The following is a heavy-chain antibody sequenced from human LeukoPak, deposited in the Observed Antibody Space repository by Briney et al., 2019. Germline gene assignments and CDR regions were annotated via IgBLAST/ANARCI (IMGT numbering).Heavy chain of an antibody. CDR2: ISYDGSNK. J-gene: IGHJ6*02. D-gene: IGHD3-10*01. V-gene: IGHV3-30-3*01. Sequence: GGSLRLSCAASGFTFSSYAMHWVRQAPGKGLEWVAVISYDGSNKYYADSVKGRFTISRDNSKNTLYLQMNSLRAEDTAVYYCARCYTYGTTWFGGLDVWGQGTTVTVSS. CDR3: ARCYTYGTTWFGGLDV. CDR1: GFTFSSYA.